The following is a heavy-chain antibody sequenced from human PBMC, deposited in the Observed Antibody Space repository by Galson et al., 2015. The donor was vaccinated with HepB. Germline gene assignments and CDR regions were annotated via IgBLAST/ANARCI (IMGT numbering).Heavy chain of an antibody. CDR1: GDSVSSNSVA. V-gene: IGHV6-1*01. J-gene: IGHJ4*02. D-gene: IGHD2-8*02. CDR2: TFYRSRWYN. CDR3: ARTDCTGGICARPFDY. Sequence: CAISGDSVSSNSVAWDWIRQSLSRGLEWLARTFYRSRWYNDYAVSLKSRVTINPDTSKNQFSLQLSSVTPEDTAVYYCARTDCTGGICARPFDYWGQGILVTVSS.